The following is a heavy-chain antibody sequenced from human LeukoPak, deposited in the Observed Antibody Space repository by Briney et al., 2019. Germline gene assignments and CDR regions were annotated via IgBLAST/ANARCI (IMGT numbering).Heavy chain of an antibody. CDR2: IYTSGST. J-gene: IGHJ3*02. CDR3: ARGLYDSSGYYPNDAFDI. D-gene: IGHD3-22*01. V-gene: IGHV4-4*07. CDR1: GGSISSYY. Sequence: SETLSLTCTVSGGSISSYYWSWIRQPAGKGLEWSGRIYTSGSTNYKPSLKSRVTMSVDTSKNQFSLKLSSVTAADTAVYYCARGLYDSSGYYPNDAFDIWGQGTMVTVSS.